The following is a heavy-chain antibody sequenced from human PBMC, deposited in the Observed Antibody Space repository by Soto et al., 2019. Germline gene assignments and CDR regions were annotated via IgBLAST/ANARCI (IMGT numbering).Heavy chain of an antibody. Sequence: SETLSLTCTVSGGSISSGGYYWSWIRQHPGKGLEWIGYIYYSGSTYYNPSLKSRVTISVDTSKNQFSLKLSSVTAADTAVYYCARGGIAAAGTWWDTAMAPGENFDYWGEGTLVTVSS. CDR1: GGSISSGGYY. J-gene: IGHJ4*02. V-gene: IGHV4-31*03. CDR2: IYYSGST. CDR3: ARGGIAAAGTWWDTAMAPGENFDY. D-gene: IGHD6-13*01.